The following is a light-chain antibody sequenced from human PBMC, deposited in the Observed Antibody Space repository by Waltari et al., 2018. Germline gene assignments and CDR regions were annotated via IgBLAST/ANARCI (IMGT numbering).Light chain of an antibody. CDR3: QQYRNVPLT. Sequence: DIQMTPPPASLSASVGDRVTITCQASHDINNNLNWFQQKPGKAPKVLIFDASNSRTGVPLRFSGSVSGPHFTFTISSLQPEDVATYYCQQYRNVPLTFGGGTKVEIK. CDR2: DAS. J-gene: IGKJ4*01. CDR1: HDINNN. V-gene: IGKV1-33*01.